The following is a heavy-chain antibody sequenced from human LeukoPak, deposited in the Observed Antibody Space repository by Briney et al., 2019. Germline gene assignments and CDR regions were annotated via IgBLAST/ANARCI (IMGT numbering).Heavy chain of an antibody. V-gene: IGHV3-23*01. J-gene: IGHJ4*02. Sequence: PGGSLRLSCAASGFTFSSYAMSWARQAPGKGLEWVSGISGSGGSTYYADSVKGRFTISRDNSKNSLYLKMNRLIAEDTAVYYCAKDPGPFDYWGQGTLVTVSS. CDR3: AKDPGPFDY. CDR1: GFTFSSYA. CDR2: ISGSGGST.